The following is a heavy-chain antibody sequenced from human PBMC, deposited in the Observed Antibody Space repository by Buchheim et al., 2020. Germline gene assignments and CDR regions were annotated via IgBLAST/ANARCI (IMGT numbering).Heavy chain of an antibody. D-gene: IGHD2-8*01. J-gene: IGHJ6*02. CDR1: GFSITSSS. V-gene: IGHV3-74*03. Sequence: EVQLVESGGGLVQPGGSLRLSCAASGFSITSSSMFWVRHAPGKGLMWVSQIHTDGSSITYADSVKGRFTMPRDSAKNTLSLQMNSLRDEDTSVYYCTRGGVRYGMDVWGQGTT. CDR3: TRGGVRYGMDV. CDR2: IHTDGSSI.